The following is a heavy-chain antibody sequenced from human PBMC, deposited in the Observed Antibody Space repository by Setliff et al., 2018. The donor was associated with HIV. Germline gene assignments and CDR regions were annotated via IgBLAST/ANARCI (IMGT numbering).Heavy chain of an antibody. V-gene: IGHV1-8*01. CDR2: MNPNSGNT. J-gene: IGHJ6*02. Sequence: ASVKVSCKASGSTFSTYDINWVRQAPGQGPEWMGWMNPNSGNTGYAPKLQGRVTMTRNTSISTAYMELSSLRSDDTAVYYCANSWSRVPYYGMDVWGQGTTVTVSS. CDR1: GSTFSTYD. D-gene: IGHD6-13*01. CDR3: ANSWSRVPYYGMDV.